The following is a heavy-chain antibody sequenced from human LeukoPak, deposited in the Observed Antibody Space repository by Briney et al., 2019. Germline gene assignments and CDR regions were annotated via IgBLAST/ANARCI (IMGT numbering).Heavy chain of an antibody. Sequence: GGSLRLSCAASGFTFSNYAMSWVRQAPGKGLEWVSTISGSGGTTYYADSVKGRFTISRDNSKNTLLLQMNSLRAEDTAVYYCAKIYSRYFDYWGQGTLVTVSS. V-gene: IGHV3-23*01. CDR3: AKIYSRYFDY. J-gene: IGHJ4*02. CDR1: GFTFSNYA. D-gene: IGHD5-18*01. CDR2: ISGSGGTT.